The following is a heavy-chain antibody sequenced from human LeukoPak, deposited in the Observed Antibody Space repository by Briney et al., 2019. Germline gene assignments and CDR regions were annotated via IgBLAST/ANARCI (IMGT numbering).Heavy chain of an antibody. Sequence: GGSLRLSCAASGFTFSSYEMNWVRRAPGKGLGRVSYISSSGSTIYYADSAKGRFTISRDNAKNSLYLQMNSLRAEDTAVYYCARGVEGYYYYYYMDVWGKGTTVTVSS. V-gene: IGHV3-48*03. J-gene: IGHJ6*03. CDR2: ISSSGSTI. D-gene: IGHD2-15*01. CDR3: ARGVEGYYYYYYMDV. CDR1: GFTFSSYE.